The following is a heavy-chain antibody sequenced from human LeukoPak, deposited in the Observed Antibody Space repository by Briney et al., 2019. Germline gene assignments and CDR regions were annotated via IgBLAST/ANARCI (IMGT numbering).Heavy chain of an antibody. Sequence: ASVKVSCKASGYXFTGYYMHWVRQAPGQGLEWMGWINPNSGGTNYAQKFQGRVTMTRDTSISTAYMELSRLRSDDTAVYYCARGRYCSGGSCYFGPTFDPWGQGTLVTVSS. CDR1: GYXFTGYY. D-gene: IGHD2-15*01. J-gene: IGHJ5*02. CDR3: ARGRYCSGGSCYFGPTFDP. CDR2: INPNSGGT. V-gene: IGHV1-2*02.